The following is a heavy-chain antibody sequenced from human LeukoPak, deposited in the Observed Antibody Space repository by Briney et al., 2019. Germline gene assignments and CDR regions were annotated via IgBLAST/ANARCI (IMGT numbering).Heavy chain of an antibody. Sequence: GGSLRLSCAASGFTFSSYGMHWVRQAPGKGLEWVAVISYDGSNKYYADSVKGRFTISRDNSKNTLYLQMNSLRAEDTAVYYCAKDSGYSGTTGAFDIWGQGTMVTVSS. CDR3: AKDSGYSGTTGAFDI. D-gene: IGHD5-12*01. V-gene: IGHV3-30*18. CDR2: ISYDGSNK. J-gene: IGHJ3*02. CDR1: GFTFSSYG.